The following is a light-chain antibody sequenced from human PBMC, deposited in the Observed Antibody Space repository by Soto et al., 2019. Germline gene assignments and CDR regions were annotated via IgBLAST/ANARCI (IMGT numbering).Light chain of an antibody. J-gene: IGKJ5*01. CDR3: QQYDSSQGT. Sequence: EIVLTQSPGTLSLSPGDRAALSCRASQSVSSDSLAWYQHKLGQAPRLLIYGASTRATGIPDTFSGSGSGTDFTLTISRLQPEDFAVYYCQQYDSSQGTFGQGTRLEIK. CDR1: QSVSSDS. V-gene: IGKV3-20*01. CDR2: GAS.